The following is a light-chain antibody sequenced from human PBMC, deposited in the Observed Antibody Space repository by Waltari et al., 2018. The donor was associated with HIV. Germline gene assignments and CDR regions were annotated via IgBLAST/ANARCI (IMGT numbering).Light chain of an antibody. J-gene: IGLJ2*01. CDR1: SSDVGGYNY. Sequence: QSALTQPASVSGSPGQSHTMSCTGTSSDVGGYNYVSWYQQHPGKAPKLMIYEVSNRPSGVSNRFSGSKSGNTASLTISGLQAEDEADYYCSSYTSSSTLAFGGGTKLTVL. CDR3: SSYTSSSTLA. CDR2: EVS. V-gene: IGLV2-14*01.